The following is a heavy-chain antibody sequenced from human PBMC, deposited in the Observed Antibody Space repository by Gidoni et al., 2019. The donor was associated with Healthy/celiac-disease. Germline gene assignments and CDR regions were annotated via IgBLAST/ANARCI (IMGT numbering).Heavy chain of an antibody. J-gene: IGHJ4*02. Sequence: QVQLVESGGGVVQPGRSRRLSCAASGFTFSSYGMHWVRQAPGKGLEWVAVIWYDGSNKYYADSVKGRFTISRDNSKNTLYLQMNSLRAEDTAVYYCARSEGPMYSSGWYPRDYWGQGTLVTVSS. V-gene: IGHV3-33*01. D-gene: IGHD6-19*01. CDR1: GFTFSSYG. CDR2: IWYDGSNK. CDR3: ARSEGPMYSSGWYPRDY.